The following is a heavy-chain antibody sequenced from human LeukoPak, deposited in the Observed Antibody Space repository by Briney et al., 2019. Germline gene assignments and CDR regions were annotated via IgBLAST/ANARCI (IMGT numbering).Heavy chain of an antibody. CDR2: ISHDGSKK. Sequence: GGSLRLSCAAPGFTFSSYGMHWVRQAPGKGLEWVAVISHDGSKKYYADSVKGRFTISRDNSKNTLYLQMNSLRAEDTAVYYCAKLGDGYNWDYWGQGTLVTVSS. D-gene: IGHD5-24*01. J-gene: IGHJ4*02. CDR1: GFTFSSYG. V-gene: IGHV3-30*18. CDR3: AKLGDGYNWDY.